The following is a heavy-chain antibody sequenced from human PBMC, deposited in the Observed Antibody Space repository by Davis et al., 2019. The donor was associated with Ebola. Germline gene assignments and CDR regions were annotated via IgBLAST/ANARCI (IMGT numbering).Heavy chain of an antibody. CDR3: ARGDFYYGVDV. V-gene: IGHV3-53*01. CDR2: MYSGGTT. Sequence: GGSLRLSCAASGFSFSTKYMNWVRQAPGKGLQWVSIMYSGGTTYYADSVKGRFTISRDSSKNTVYLQMNNLRAEDTAVYYCARGDFYYGVDVWGQGTTVTVSS. J-gene: IGHJ6*02. CDR1: GFSFSTKY.